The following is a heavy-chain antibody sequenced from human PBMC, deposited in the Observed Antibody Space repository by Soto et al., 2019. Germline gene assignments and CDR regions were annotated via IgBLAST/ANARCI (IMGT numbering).Heavy chain of an antibody. V-gene: IGHV4-34*01. CDR3: ARGSAVKYSSGWYRHYYGMDV. J-gene: IGHJ6*02. CDR1: GGSFSGYY. CDR2: INHSGST. Sequence: SETLSLTCALSGGSFSGYYWSWIRQPPGTGLERIGEINHSGSTNYNPSLKSRVTISVDTSKNQFSLKLSSVTAADTAVYYCARGSAVKYSSGWYRHYYGMDVWGQGTTVT. D-gene: IGHD6-19*01.